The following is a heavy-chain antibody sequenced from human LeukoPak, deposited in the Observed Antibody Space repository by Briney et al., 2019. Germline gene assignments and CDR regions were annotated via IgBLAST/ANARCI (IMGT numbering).Heavy chain of an antibody. CDR3: AREITGTTLDI. Sequence: SETLSLTCTVAGGSISSYYWSWIRQPPGKGLEWIGYIYYSGSTNYNPSLKSRVTISVDTSKNQFSLKLSSVTAAVTAVYYCAREITGTTLDIWGQGTMVTVSS. J-gene: IGHJ3*02. V-gene: IGHV4-59*01. D-gene: IGHD1-20*01. CDR2: IYYSGST. CDR1: GGSISSYY.